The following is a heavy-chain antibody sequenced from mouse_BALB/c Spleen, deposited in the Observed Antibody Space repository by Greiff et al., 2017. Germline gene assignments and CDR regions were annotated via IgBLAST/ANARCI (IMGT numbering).Heavy chain of an antibody. J-gene: IGHJ2*01. Sequence: EVMLVESGGGLVKPGGSLKLSCAASGFTFSSYAMSWVRQTPEKRLEWVASISSGGSTYYPDSVKGRFTISRDNARNILYLQMNSLQTDDTAMYYCARGLLRLDYFDYWGQGTTLTVSS. D-gene: IGHD1-2*01. CDR2: ISSGGST. CDR1: GFTFSSYA. CDR3: ARGLLRLDYFDY. V-gene: IGHV5-6-5*01.